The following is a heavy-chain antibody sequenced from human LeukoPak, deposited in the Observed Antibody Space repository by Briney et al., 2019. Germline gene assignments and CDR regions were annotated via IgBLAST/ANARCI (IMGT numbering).Heavy chain of an antibody. D-gene: IGHD3-22*01. Sequence: PGGSLRLSCAASGFTFSSYAMSWVRQAPGKGLEWVSAISGSGGSTYYADSVKGRFTISRDNSKNTLYLQMNSLRAEDTAVYYCAKGDYYDSSGYSPPFDYWGQRTLVTVSS. V-gene: IGHV3-23*01. J-gene: IGHJ4*02. CDR2: ISGSGGST. CDR1: GFTFSSYA. CDR3: AKGDYYDSSGYSPPFDY.